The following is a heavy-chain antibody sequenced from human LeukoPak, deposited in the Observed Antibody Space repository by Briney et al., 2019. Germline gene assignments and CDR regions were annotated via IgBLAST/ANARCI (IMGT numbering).Heavy chain of an antibody. D-gene: IGHD5/OR15-5a*01. V-gene: IGHV4-59*01. CDR3: ARGGSRSYTSSTLDY. CDR2: ISYSGST. Sequence: SETLSPTCSVSGGSITTYYWHWLRQPPGKGLEWIGSISYSGSTNYNPSLKSRVTVSMDTSKNRFSLKLSLLTAADTAVYYCARGGSRSYTSSTLDYWGQGTLVTVAS. J-gene: IGHJ4*02. CDR1: GGSITTYY.